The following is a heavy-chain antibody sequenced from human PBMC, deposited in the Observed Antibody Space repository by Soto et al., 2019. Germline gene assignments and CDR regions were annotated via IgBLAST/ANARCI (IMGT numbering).Heavy chain of an antibody. Sequence: SLRLSCAASRFTFSISWMTWVRQAPGKGLEWVANMNGDGNEKYYVDSVKGRFTISRDNAKNSLYLEMSSLRAEDTAVYYCARAGNWGQGTLVTVSS. V-gene: IGHV3-7*03. CDR3: ARAGN. J-gene: IGHJ4*02. CDR2: MNGDGNEK. CDR1: RFTFSISW.